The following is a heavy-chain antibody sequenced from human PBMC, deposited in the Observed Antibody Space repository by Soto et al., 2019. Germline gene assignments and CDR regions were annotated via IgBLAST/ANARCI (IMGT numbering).Heavy chain of an antibody. V-gene: IGHV4-30-2*01. J-gene: IGHJ4*02. CDR2: IYHSGT. D-gene: IGHD4-17*01. CDR1: GGSISSGGYS. CDR3: ARGGKTVTTLDY. Sequence: QLQLQESGSGLVKPSQTLSLTCAVSGGSISSGGYSWGWIRQPPGKGLEWIGYIYHSGTYYNPSLESRVTISVDRSKNQFSLKLSSVSAADTAVYYCARGGKTVTTLDYWGQGTLVTVSS.